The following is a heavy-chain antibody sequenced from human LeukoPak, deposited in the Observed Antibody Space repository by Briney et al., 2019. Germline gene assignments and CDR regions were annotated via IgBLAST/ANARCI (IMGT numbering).Heavy chain of an antibody. CDR3: ARENSSVPTTIIRDYFDH. J-gene: IGHJ4*02. D-gene: IGHD4-23*01. V-gene: IGHV4-38-2*02. Sequence: AETLSLTCDVSVYSITFGYHWGWIRQPPGRGLEWITSINHSGRTYYNPSLASRGITSLDTSKNRFSLEISSATDPDTAVDFCARENSSVPTTIIRDYFDHWGQGTLVTVSS. CDR2: INHSGRT. CDR1: VYSITFGYH.